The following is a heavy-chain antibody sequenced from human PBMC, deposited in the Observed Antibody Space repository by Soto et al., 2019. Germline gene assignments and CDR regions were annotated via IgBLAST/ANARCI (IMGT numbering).Heavy chain of an antibody. V-gene: IGHV4-4*02. CDR2: IFHDGTA. J-gene: IGHJ4*02. CDR1: GVSISSGNW. CDR3: ARLVYDTRLNYMYFDF. D-gene: IGHD3-10*01. Sequence: QVQLQESGPGLATPSGTLSLTCAVSGVSISSGNWWNWVRQSPQRGLEYIGEIFHDGTANYYPSFERRVAISVDTCKNQFSLKLTSVTAADTAIYFCARLVYDTRLNYMYFDFWGQGTLVTVSS.